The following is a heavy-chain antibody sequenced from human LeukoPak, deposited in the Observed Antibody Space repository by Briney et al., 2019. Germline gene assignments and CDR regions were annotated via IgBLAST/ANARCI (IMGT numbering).Heavy chain of an antibody. V-gene: IGHV4-34*01. Sequence: ASETLSLTCAVYGGSFSGYYWSWIRQPPGKGLEWIGEINHSGSTNYNPSLRSRVTISVDPSKNQFSLKLSSVTAADTAVHYCERGGAVPYGDYAFRFDPWGQGTLVTVPS. J-gene: IGHJ5*02. CDR2: INHSGST. CDR3: ERGGAVPYGDYAFRFDP. D-gene: IGHD4-17*01. CDR1: GGSFSGYY.